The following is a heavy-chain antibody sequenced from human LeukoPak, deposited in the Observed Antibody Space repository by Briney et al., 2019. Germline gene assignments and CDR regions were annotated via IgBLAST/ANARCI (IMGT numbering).Heavy chain of an antibody. D-gene: IGHD5-12*01. V-gene: IGHV3-48*02. CDR2: ISSSSSSI. CDR1: GFTFSTYN. Sequence: PGGSPRISCTASGFTFSTYNMNWVRQAPGKGLEWVSYISSSSSSIYYADSVKGRFTISRDNAKNSLYLQMNSLRDEDTAVYYCAKDYRGWLNAFDIWGQGTMVTVSS. CDR3: AKDYRGWLNAFDI. J-gene: IGHJ3*02.